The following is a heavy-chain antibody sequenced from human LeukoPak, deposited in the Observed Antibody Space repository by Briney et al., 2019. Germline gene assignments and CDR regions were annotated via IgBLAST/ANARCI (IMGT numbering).Heavy chain of an antibody. CDR1: GFTFSNYA. D-gene: IGHD1-26*01. CDR2: INDSGGST. Sequence: GSLRLSCAASGFTFSNYAMSWVRQAPGKGLEWVSAINDSGGSTYYADSVKGRFTISRDNAKNSLYLQMNSLRAEDTALYYCARDKDVGATLFDYWGQGTLVTVSS. V-gene: IGHV3-23*01. J-gene: IGHJ4*02. CDR3: ARDKDVGATLFDY.